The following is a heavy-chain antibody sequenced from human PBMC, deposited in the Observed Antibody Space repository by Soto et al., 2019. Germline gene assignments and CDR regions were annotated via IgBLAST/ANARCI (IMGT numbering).Heavy chain of an antibody. D-gene: IGHD6-6*01. Sequence: PSETLSLTCTVSGGSISSGDYYWSWIRQPPGKGLEWIGYIYYSGSTYYNPSLKSRVTISVDTSKNQFSLKLSSVTAADTAVYYCARGTRNSSSSLFDYWGQGTLVTVSS. CDR3: ARGTRNSSSSLFDY. CDR1: GGSISSGDYY. V-gene: IGHV4-30-4*01. CDR2: IYYSGST. J-gene: IGHJ4*02.